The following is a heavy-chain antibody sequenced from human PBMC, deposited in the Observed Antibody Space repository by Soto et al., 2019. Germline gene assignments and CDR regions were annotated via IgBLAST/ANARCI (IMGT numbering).Heavy chain of an antibody. Sequence: GGSLRLSCAASGFTFNDAWMTWVRQGPGKGLEWVGRIKTIAGGGTTDYTAPVKGRFTISRDDSKNTVYLQMNSLKIEDTAVYYCTTERCTGTNCYVKNAFDVWGQGTMATVSS. CDR3: TTERCTGTNCYVKNAFDV. CDR2: IKTIAGGGTT. D-gene: IGHD1-1*01. CDR1: GFTFNDAW. J-gene: IGHJ3*01. V-gene: IGHV3-15*01.